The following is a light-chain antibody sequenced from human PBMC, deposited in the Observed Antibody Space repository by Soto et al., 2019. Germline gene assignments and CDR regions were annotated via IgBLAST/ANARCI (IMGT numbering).Light chain of an antibody. V-gene: IGLV2-14*03. CDR2: DVS. Sequence: QSALTQPASVSGSPGQSITISCTGTNSDVGSYNNVSWYQHLPGKAPKLIIYDVSNRPSGVSNRFSGSKSGNTASLTISGLQAEDEADYHCCSWTSSATYVFGTGTKVT. CDR3: CSWTSSATYV. CDR1: NSDVGSYNN. J-gene: IGLJ1*01.